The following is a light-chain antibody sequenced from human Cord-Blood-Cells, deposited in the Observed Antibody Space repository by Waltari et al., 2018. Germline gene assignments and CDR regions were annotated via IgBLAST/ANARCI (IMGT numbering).Light chain of an antibody. CDR3: QQRSNWLPFT. J-gene: IGKJ3*01. V-gene: IGKV3-11*01. CDR2: DAS. Sequence: DIVLTQSPSTLSLSPGEIATLSGRASQSVSSYLAWYQQKPGQAPRLLIYDASNRATGIPARFSGSGSGTDFTLTISSLEPEDFAVYYCQQRSNWLPFTFGPGTKVDIK. CDR1: QSVSSY.